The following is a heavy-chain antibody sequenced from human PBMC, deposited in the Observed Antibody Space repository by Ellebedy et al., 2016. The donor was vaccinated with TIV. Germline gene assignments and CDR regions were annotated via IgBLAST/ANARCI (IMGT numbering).Heavy chain of an antibody. CDR3: ARGSGYSSSWYYFDY. D-gene: IGHD6-13*01. J-gene: IGHJ4*02. CDR2: IYYSGST. CDR1: GGSISSYY. Sequence: SETLSLTXTVSGGSISSYYWSWIRQPPGKGLEWIGYIYYSGSTNYNPSLKSRVTISVDMSKNQFSLKLSSVTAADTAVYYCARGSGYSSSWYYFDYWGQGTLVTVSS. V-gene: IGHV4-59*12.